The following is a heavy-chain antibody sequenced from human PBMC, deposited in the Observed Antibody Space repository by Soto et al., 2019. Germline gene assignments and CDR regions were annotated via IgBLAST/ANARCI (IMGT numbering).Heavy chain of an antibody. CDR1: GFTFGDYA. V-gene: IGHV3-49*03. CDR3: TRVTRSWFGELFPDY. J-gene: IGHJ4*02. Sequence: GGSLRLSCTASGFTFGDYAMSWFRQAPGKGLEWVGFIRSKAYGGTTEYAASVKGRFTISRDDSKSIAYLQMNSLKTEDTAVYYCTRVTRSWFGELFPDYWGQGTLVTVSS. D-gene: IGHD3-10*01. CDR2: IRSKAYGGTT.